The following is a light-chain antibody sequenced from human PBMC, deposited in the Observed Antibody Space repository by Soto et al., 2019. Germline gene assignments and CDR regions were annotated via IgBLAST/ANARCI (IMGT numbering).Light chain of an antibody. V-gene: IGKV3D-20*01. CDR2: DAS. CDR1: ESVYSSY. CDR3: QQYGNAPIT. J-gene: IGKJ5*01. Sequence: EIVLSQSPATLSLSPGEGATLSCGASESVYSSYVAWYQQKPGLAPRLLIYDASNRATGIPDRFSGSGSGTDYILTINRQEHEDFALYYCQQYGNAPITFGQGTRLEIK.